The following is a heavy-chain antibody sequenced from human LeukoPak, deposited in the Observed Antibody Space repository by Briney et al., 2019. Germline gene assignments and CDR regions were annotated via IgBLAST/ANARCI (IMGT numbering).Heavy chain of an antibody. CDR1: GGSISSYY. CDR3: AGEQGDCSGGSCYVWFDP. J-gene: IGHJ5*02. CDR2: IYYSGST. Sequence: PSETLSLTCTVSGGSISSYYWSWIRQPPGKGLEWVGYIYYSGSTNYNPSLKSRATISVDTSNNQFSQKLSPVTAADTAGYYGAGEQGDCSGGSCYVWFDPWGQGTLVTVSS. V-gene: IGHV4-59*01. D-gene: IGHD2-15*01.